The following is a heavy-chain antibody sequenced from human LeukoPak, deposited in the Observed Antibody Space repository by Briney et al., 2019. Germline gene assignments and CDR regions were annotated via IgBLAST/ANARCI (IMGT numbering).Heavy chain of an antibody. Sequence: SETLPLTCAVYGGSFSGYYWSWIRQPPGKGLEWIGEINHSGSTNYNPSLKSRVTISVDTSKNQFSLKLSSVTAADTAVYYCARGDFYYDSSGYYPPRNFDYWGQGTLVTVSS. CDR2: INHSGST. J-gene: IGHJ4*02. CDR3: ARGDFYYDSSGYYPPRNFDY. D-gene: IGHD3-22*01. CDR1: GGSFSGYY. V-gene: IGHV4-34*01.